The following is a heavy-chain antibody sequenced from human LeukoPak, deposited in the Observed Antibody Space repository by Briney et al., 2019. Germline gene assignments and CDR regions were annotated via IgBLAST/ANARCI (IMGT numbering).Heavy chain of an antibody. D-gene: IGHD3-22*01. CDR2: IKNDGSET. CDR3: AKDSYYYDTSGYDYFDY. Sequence: GGSLRLSCAVSGFNFRDHWMDWVRQAPGKGLEWVGHIKNDGSETYYLDSLKGRFSISRDNTNNALYLQMNSLRVEDTAVYYCAKDSYYYDTSGYDYFDYWGQGTLVTVSS. V-gene: IGHV3-7*03. CDR1: GFNFRDHW. J-gene: IGHJ4*02.